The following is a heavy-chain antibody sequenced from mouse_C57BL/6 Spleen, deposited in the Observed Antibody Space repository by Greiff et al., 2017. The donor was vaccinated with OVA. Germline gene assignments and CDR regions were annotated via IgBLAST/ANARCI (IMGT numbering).Heavy chain of an antibody. CDR3: ARGEDSSGDVTLYYAMDY. Sequence: VQLQQSGAELVKPGASVKLSCTASGFNIKDYYMHWVKQRPEQGLEWIGRIDPEDGETKYAPKFQGKATITADTSSNTAYLQLSSLTSEDTAVYYCARGEDSSGDVTLYYAMDYWGQGTSVTVSS. CDR1: GFNIKDYY. J-gene: IGHJ4*01. D-gene: IGHD3-2*02. V-gene: IGHV14-2*01. CDR2: IDPEDGET.